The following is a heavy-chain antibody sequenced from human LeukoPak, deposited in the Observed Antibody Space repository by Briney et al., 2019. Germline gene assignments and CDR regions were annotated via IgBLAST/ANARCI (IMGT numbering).Heavy chain of an antibody. CDR1: GYTFTSYG. Sequence: ASVKVSCKASGYTFTSYGISWVRQAPGQGLEWMGWISAYNGNTNYAQKLQGRVTMTTDTSTSTAYMELRSLRSDDTAVYYCARGVSAYSSGWYVNYWGQGTLVTVSS. CDR2: ISAYNGNT. CDR3: ARGVSAYSSGWYVNY. D-gene: IGHD6-19*01. J-gene: IGHJ4*02. V-gene: IGHV1-18*01.